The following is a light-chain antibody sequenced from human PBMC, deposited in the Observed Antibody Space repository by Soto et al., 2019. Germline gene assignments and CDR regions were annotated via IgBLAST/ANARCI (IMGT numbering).Light chain of an antibody. Sequence: DIQMTQSPSSLSASVGDRVTITCRASQDISRYLAWYQQKPGEVPQLLIFAASTLQSGVPSRFSGSGSGTDFTLTISSLQPGDVATYYCQKYNGAPFTFGPGTTVDI. CDR3: QKYNGAPFT. J-gene: IGKJ3*01. V-gene: IGKV1-27*01. CDR2: AAS. CDR1: QDISRY.